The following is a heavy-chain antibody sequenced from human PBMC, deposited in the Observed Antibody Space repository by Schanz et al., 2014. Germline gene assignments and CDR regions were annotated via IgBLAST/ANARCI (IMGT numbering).Heavy chain of an antibody. CDR3: ASSSYRLLSYYYAMDV. D-gene: IGHD1-26*01. J-gene: IGHJ6*02. CDR2: IKQDGSEK. Sequence: EVQLVESGGGLVQPGGSLRLSCAASGFTFSSYWMSWVRQAPGEGLEWVANIKQDGSEKYYVDSVKGRFTISRDNAENSLYLQMSSLRAEDTAVYYCASSSYRLLSYYYAMDVWGQGTTVTVSS. V-gene: IGHV3-7*03. CDR1: GFTFSSYW.